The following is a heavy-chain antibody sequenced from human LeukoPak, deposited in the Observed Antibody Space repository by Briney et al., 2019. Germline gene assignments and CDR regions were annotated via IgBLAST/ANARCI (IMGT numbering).Heavy chain of an antibody. Sequence: SETLSLTCTVSGGSISSYYWNWIRQPPGKGLEWIGYIYYSGSTNYNPSLKSRVTISVDTSKNQFSLKLSSVTAADTAMYYCARQGSEYSSSWLQRWGQGTLVTVSS. V-gene: IGHV4-59*08. D-gene: IGHD6-13*01. J-gene: IGHJ1*01. CDR2: IYYSGST. CDR1: GGSISSYY. CDR3: ARQGSEYSSSWLQR.